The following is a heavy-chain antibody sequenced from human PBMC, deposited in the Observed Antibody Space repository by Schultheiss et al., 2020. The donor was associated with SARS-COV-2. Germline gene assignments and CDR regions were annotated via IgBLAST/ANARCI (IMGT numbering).Heavy chain of an antibody. Sequence: GGSLRLSCAASGFTFSSYGMHWVRQAPGKGLEWVAVIWYDGSNKYYADSVKGRFTISRDNSKNTLYLQMNSLRAEDTAVYYCARAATMIVGRGAFDIWGQGTVVTVSS. CDR1: GFTFSSYG. J-gene: IGHJ3*02. CDR2: IWYDGSNK. D-gene: IGHD3-22*01. CDR3: ARAATMIVGRGAFDI. V-gene: IGHV3-33*01.